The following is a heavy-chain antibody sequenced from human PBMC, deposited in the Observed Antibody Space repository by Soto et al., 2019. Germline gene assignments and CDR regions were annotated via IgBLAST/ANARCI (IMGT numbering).Heavy chain of an antibody. J-gene: IGHJ6*02. CDR3: ATRGLPSYIITVLDV. V-gene: IGHV1-69*12. CDR1: GGTFSSYA. CDR2: IIPIFGTA. D-gene: IGHD1-26*01. Sequence: QVQLVQSGAEVKKPGSSVKVSCKASGGTFSSYAISWVRQAPGQGLEWMGGIIPIFGTANYAQKFQGRATITAGESTSSASIELSRLRSEDTAVYYWATRGLPSYIITVLDVWGHGTTGTAS.